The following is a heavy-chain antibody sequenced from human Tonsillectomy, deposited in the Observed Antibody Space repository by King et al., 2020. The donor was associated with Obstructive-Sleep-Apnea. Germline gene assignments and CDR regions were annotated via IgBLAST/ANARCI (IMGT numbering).Heavy chain of an antibody. V-gene: IGHV3-30*04. J-gene: IGHJ4*02. CDR1: GFTFSTYA. CDR3: ARDHCSSASCYHYFDY. Sequence: VQLVESGGGVVQPGRSLRLSCEASGFTFSTYAMHWVRQAPGKGLEWVAVISYDGSNKYYADSAKGRFTISRDNSKNTLYLQMNSLGAEDTAVYYCARDHCSSASCYHYFDYWGQGTLVTLSS. D-gene: IGHD2-2*01. CDR2: ISYDGSNK.